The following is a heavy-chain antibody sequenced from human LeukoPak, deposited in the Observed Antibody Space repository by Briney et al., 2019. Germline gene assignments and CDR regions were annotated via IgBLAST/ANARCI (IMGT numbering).Heavy chain of an antibody. Sequence: SGTLSLTCAVYGGSFSGYYWSWIRQPPGKGLEWIGEINHSGSTNYNPSLKSRVTISVDTSKNQFSLKLSSVTAADTAVYYCAGGIYCSGGSCYSGDFDYWGQGTLVTVSS. CDR2: INHSGST. J-gene: IGHJ4*02. V-gene: IGHV4-34*01. CDR3: AGGIYCSGGSCYSGDFDY. CDR1: GGSFSGYY. D-gene: IGHD2-15*01.